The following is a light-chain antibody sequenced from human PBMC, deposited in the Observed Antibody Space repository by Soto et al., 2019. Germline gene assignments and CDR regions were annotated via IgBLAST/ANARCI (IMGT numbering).Light chain of an antibody. V-gene: IGKV3-11*01. CDR3: QQYGNSPWT. CDR1: QSVTSS. J-gene: IGKJ1*01. CDR2: DAS. Sequence: EIVLTQSPATLSLSPGEGATLSCRASQSVTSSLVWYQQKPGQAPRLLIYDASNRATGIPARFSGSGSGTDFTLNISSLEPEDSAVYYCQQYGNSPWTFGQGTRVEIK.